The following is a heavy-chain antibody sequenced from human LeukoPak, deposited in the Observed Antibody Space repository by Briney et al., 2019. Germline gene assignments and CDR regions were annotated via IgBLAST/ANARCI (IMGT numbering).Heavy chain of an antibody. J-gene: IGHJ4*02. CDR2: VDRDGSGT. V-gene: IGHV3-74*01. Sequence: GGSLRLSCAASGFTFSNYWMHWVRQTPGKGLVWVSRVDRDGSGTAYADSVKGRFTISRDNSKNTIYLQMNSLRAEDTAVYYCARGNFDFWGGGPLHTVSS. CDR1: GFTFSNYW. CDR3: ARGNFDF.